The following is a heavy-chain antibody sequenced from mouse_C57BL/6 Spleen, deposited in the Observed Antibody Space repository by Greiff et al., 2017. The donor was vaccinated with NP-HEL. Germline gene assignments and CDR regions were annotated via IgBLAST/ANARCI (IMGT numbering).Heavy chain of an antibody. CDR1: GYTFTSYW. V-gene: IGHV1-50*01. CDR3: ARSLPFDV. Sequence: QVHVKQSGAELVKPGASVKLSCKASGYTFTSYWMQWVKQRPGQGLEWIGEIDPSDSYTNYNQKFKGKATLTVDTSSSTAYMQLSSLTSEDSAVYYCARSLPFDVWGTGTTVTVSS. CDR2: IDPSDSYT. J-gene: IGHJ1*03.